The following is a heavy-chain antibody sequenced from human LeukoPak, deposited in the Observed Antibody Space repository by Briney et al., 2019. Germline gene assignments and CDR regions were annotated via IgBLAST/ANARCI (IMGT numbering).Heavy chain of an antibody. V-gene: IGHV5-51*01. J-gene: IGHJ4*02. D-gene: IGHD2-2*01. CDR2: IYPGDSDT. CDR1: GYSFTSYW. CDR3: ARHRSRYCSSTSCYGPYYFDY. Sequence: GESLKISCKGSGYSFTSYWIGWVRQMPGKGLEWMGIIYPGDSDTRYSPFFQGQVTISADKSISTAYLQWSSLKASDTAMYYCARHRSRYCSSTSCYGPYYFDYWGQGTLVTVSS.